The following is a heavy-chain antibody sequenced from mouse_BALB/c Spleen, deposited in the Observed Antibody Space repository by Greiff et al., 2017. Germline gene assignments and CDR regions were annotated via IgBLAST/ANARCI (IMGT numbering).Heavy chain of an antibody. CDR3: ARDRSLYYGSRRYAMDY. Sequence: QVQLKESGPGLVAPSQSLSITCTVSGFSLTGYGVNWVRQPPGKGLEWLGMIWGDGSTDYNSALKSRLSISKDNSKSQVFLKMNSLQTDDTARYYCARDRSLYYGSRRYAMDYWGQGTSVTVSS. J-gene: IGHJ4*01. D-gene: IGHD1-1*01. V-gene: IGHV2-6-7*01. CDR2: IWGDGST. CDR1: GFSLTGYG.